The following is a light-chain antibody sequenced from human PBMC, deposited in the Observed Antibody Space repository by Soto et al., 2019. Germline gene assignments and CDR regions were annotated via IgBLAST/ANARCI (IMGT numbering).Light chain of an antibody. CDR2: DAS. CDR1: QSVSSD. J-gene: IGKJ5*01. V-gene: IGKV3-11*01. Sequence: EIVLTQSPATLSLSPGERATLSCRASQSVSSDLAWYQQTPGQAPRLLIYDASNRATGIPARFSGSGSGTDFTLTISILDPEYGAVYYCQRQSYWPWPLTFGQGTRVEIK. CDR3: QRQSYWPWPLT.